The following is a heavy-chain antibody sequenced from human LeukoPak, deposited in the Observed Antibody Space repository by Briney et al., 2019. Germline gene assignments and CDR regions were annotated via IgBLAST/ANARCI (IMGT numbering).Heavy chain of an antibody. CDR2: IYYSGST. D-gene: IGHD3-22*01. CDR3: ARDVRLYYYDSSGRSNAFDI. J-gene: IGHJ3*02. V-gene: IGHV4-59*01. CDR1: GGSISSYY. Sequence: PSETLSLTCTVSGGSISSYYWSWIRQPPGKGLEWIGYIYYSGSTSYNPSLKSRVTISVGTSKNQFSLKLSSVTAADTAVYYCARDVRLYYYDSSGRSNAFDIWGQGTMVTVSS.